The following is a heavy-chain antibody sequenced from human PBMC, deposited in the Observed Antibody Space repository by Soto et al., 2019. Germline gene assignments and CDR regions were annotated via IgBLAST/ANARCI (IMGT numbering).Heavy chain of an antibody. Sequence: EAQLLESGGELIQPGGSLRLSCAASGFTYSSHGMSWVRQSPGKGLAWIAGLSRGGGSTYYADSVKGRFTISRDNSKNTLDLIMNSLIVEDTALYYCARDGQYRTDGFDIWGQGTMVTVSS. J-gene: IGHJ3*02. V-gene: IGHV3-23*01. D-gene: IGHD5-12*01. CDR1: GFTYSSHG. CDR2: LSRGGGST. CDR3: ARDGQYRTDGFDI.